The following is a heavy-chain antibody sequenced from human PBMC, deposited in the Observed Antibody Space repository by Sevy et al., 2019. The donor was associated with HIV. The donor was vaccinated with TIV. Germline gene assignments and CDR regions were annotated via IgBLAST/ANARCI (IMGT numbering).Heavy chain of an antibody. CDR3: ASGGIAVAGTYYFDY. D-gene: IGHD6-19*01. Sequence: SETLSLTCAVSGGSISSSNWWSWVRQPPGKGLEWIGEIYHSGSTNYNPSLKSRVTISVDKSKNQFSLKLSSVTAADTAVYYSASGGIAVAGTYYFDYWGQGTLVTVSS. CDR2: IYHSGST. V-gene: IGHV4-4*02. J-gene: IGHJ4*02. CDR1: GGSISSSNW.